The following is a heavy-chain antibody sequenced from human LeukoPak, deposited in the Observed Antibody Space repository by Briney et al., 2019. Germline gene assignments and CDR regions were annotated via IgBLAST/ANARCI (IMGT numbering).Heavy chain of an antibody. J-gene: IGHJ4*02. Sequence: PSETLSLTCAVYGGSFSGYYWSWIRQPPGKGLEWIGEINHSGSTNYNPSLKRRVTISVDTSKNQFSLKLSSVTAADTAVYYCARADYGANCDYWGQGTLVTVSS. CDR1: GGSFSGYY. CDR3: ARADYGANCDY. CDR2: INHSGST. V-gene: IGHV4-34*01. D-gene: IGHD4/OR15-4a*01.